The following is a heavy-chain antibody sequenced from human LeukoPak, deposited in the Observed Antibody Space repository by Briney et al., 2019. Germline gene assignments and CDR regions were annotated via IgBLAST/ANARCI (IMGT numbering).Heavy chain of an antibody. J-gene: IGHJ4*02. Sequence: PSETLSLTCTVSGGSITSSSYYWGWIRQPPGKGLEWIGSIYYSGSTYYNPSLKGRVTISVDTSKNQFSLKLSSVTAADTAVYYCARHDVYGDYSPLYYFDYWGQGTLVTVSS. CDR2: IYYSGST. D-gene: IGHD4-17*01. CDR3: ARHDVYGDYSPLYYFDY. CDR1: GGSITSSSYY. V-gene: IGHV4-39*01.